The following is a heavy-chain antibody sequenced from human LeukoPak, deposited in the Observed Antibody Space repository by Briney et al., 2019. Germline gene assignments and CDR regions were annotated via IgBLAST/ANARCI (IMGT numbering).Heavy chain of an antibody. CDR1: GFAFSSYA. D-gene: IGHD3-10*02. V-gene: IGHV3-64*01. CDR2: ISSNGGST. CDR3: AELGITMIGGV. Sequence: PGGSLRLSCAASGFAFSSYAMHWVRQAPGKGLEYVSAISSNGGSTYYANSVKGRFTISRDSSENTLYLQMNSLRAEDTAVYYCAELGITMIGGVWGKGTTVTISS. J-gene: IGHJ6*04.